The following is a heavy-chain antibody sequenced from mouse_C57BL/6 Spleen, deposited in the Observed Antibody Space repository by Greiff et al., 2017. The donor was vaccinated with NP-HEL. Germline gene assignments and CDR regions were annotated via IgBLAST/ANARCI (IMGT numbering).Heavy chain of an antibody. V-gene: IGHV14-2*01. Sequence: EVKLQQSGAELVKPGASVKLSCTASGFNIKDYYMHWVKQRTEQGLEWIGRIDPEDGETKYAPKFKGKATITADTSSNTAYLQLSSLTSEDTAVYYCARSLDGYYGYFDYWGQGTTLTVSS. D-gene: IGHD2-3*01. CDR1: GFNIKDYY. CDR2: IDPEDGET. J-gene: IGHJ2*01. CDR3: ARSLDGYYGYFDY.